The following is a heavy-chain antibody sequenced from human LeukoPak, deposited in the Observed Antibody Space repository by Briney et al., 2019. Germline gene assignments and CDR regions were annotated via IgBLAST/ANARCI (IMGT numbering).Heavy chain of an antibody. CDR1: GFTFSSYS. J-gene: IGHJ4*02. V-gene: IGHV3-21*04. CDR3: AKDSGSTPREYYFDY. Sequence: YPGGSLRLSCAASGFTFSSYSMNWVRQAPGKGLEWVSSISSTISYIYYADSVKGRFTISRDNAKNSLYLQMNSLRAEDMALYYCAKDSGSTPREYYFDYWGQGTLVTVSS. CDR2: ISSTISYI. D-gene: IGHD3-10*01.